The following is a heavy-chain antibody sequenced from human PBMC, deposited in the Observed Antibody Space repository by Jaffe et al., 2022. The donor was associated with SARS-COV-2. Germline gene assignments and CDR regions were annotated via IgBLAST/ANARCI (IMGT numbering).Heavy chain of an antibody. V-gene: IGHV5-51*01. D-gene: IGHD3-3*01. CDR1: GYSFTSYW. CDR2: IYPGDSDT. CDR3: ARQTYYDFWSGYSARTHYYYGMDV. J-gene: IGHJ6*02. Sequence: EVQLVQSGAEVKKPGESLKISCKGSGYSFTSYWIGWVRQMPGKGLEWMGIIYPGDSDTRYSPSFQGQVTISADKSISTAYLQWSSLKASDTAMYYCARQTYYDFWSGYSARTHYYYGMDVWGQGTTVTVSS.